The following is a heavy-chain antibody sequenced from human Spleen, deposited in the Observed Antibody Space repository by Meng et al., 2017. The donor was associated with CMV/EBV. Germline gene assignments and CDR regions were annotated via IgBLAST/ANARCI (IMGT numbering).Heavy chain of an antibody. V-gene: IGHV4-34*01. Sequence: QVQLQQWGAGLLKPSETLSLTCAVYGGSFSGYYWSWIRQPPGKGLEWIGEINHSGSTNYNPSLKSRVTISVDTSKNQFSPKLSSVTAADTAVYYCARRYGASAYNWFDPWGQGTLVTASS. CDR1: GGSFSGYY. J-gene: IGHJ5*02. CDR3: ARRYGASAYNWFDP. D-gene: IGHD4-17*01. CDR2: INHSGST.